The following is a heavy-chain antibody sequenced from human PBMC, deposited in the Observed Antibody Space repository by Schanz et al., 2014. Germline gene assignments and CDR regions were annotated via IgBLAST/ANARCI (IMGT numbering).Heavy chain of an antibody. CDR2: ISSRSSHI. CDR3: VRERTNYGGNSYFFDH. Sequence: EVQLMESGGGLVKPGGSLRLSCAASGFTFSSYAMSWVRQAPGKGLEWVSSISSRSSHIYYADSVKGRFTVSRDNAKNSVYLQMNGLRVEDTAVYYCVRERTNYGGNSYFFDHWGQGTLXTVSS. D-gene: IGHD2-21*02. CDR1: GFTFSSYA. V-gene: IGHV3-21*01. J-gene: IGHJ4*02.